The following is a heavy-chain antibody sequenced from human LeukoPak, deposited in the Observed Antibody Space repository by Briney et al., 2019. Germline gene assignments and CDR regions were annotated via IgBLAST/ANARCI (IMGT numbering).Heavy chain of an antibody. CDR3: ARIGYSSSCFYY. V-gene: IGHV3-7*01. J-gene: IGHJ4*02. CDR1: GFTSSRYW. CDR2: INQDGSKK. Sequence: GGSLRLSCEVSGFTSSRYWTSWVRQAPGKGLEWVAKINQDGSKKYYVDSVKGRFTISRDNAKNSVYLQMNSLRAEDTAVYYCARIGYSSSCFYYWGQGTLVTVSS. D-gene: IGHD6-13*01.